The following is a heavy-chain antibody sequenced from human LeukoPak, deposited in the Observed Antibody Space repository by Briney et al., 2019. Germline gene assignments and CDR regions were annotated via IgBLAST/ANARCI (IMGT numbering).Heavy chain of an antibody. V-gene: IGHV4-30-2*01. CDR3: ARSLIVVVPAATYAFDI. J-gene: IGHJ3*02. CDR2: IYHSGCT. CDR1: GGSISSGGYY. Sequence: SQTLSLTCTVSGGSISSGGYYWSWLRQPLGKGLEWIGYIYHSGCTYYNPSLKSRVTISVDRSKNQFSLKLSSVTAADTAVYYCARSLIVVVPAATYAFDIWGQGTMVTVSS. D-gene: IGHD2-2*01.